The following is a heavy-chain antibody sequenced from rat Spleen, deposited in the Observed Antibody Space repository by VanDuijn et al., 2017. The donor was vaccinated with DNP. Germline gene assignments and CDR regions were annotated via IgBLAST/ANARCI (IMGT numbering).Heavy chain of an antibody. CDR2: ISTSGGST. D-gene: IGHD1-11*01. Sequence: EVQLVESGGGLVQPGRSLKLSCAASGFTFSNYDMAWVRQAPTKGLEWVASISTSGGSTYYRDSVQGRFIISRDNTKTTLNLQMDSLRSEDTATYYCTTRGNYGGYDYWGQGVMVTVSS. CDR1: GFTFSNYD. J-gene: IGHJ2*01. V-gene: IGHV5-27*01. CDR3: TTRGNYGGYDY.